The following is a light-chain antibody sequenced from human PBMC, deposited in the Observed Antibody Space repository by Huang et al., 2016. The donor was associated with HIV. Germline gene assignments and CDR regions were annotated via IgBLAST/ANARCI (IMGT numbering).Light chain of an antibody. V-gene: IGKV3-11*01. J-gene: IGKJ2*01. Sequence: EIVFTQSPATLSLSPGEGATLSCRARQRISSYLAWYPHQPGQAPRLLIYDASNRATGSPARFSGGGSGTDVTLTISRLEPEDFAVYDCQQRSNWPPYTFGQGTKLEIK. CDR3: QQRSNWPPYT. CDR1: QRISSY. CDR2: DAS.